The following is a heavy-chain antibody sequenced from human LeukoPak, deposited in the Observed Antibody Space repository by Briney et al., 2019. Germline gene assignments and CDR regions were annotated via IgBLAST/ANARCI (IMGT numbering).Heavy chain of an antibody. CDR1: GFTFSSYS. V-gene: IGHV3-48*02. CDR2: ISSSSSTM. J-gene: IGHJ4*02. CDR3: ARSGNRFDQ. D-gene: IGHD2/OR15-2a*01. Sequence: PGGSLRLSCAASGFTFSSYSMNWVRQAPGKGLEWVSYISSSSSTMYYADSVKGRFTISRDNDKNLLYLQMNSLRDEDTAVYFCARSGNRFDQWGQGTLVTVSS.